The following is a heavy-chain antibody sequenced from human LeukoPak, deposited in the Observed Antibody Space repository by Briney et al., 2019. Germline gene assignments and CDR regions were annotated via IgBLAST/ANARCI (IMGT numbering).Heavy chain of an antibody. V-gene: IGHV4-34*01. CDR2: INHSGST. CDR3: ARIIAAAGTHGLFDI. J-gene: IGHJ3*02. Sequence: SETLSLTCAVYGGSFSGYYWSWIRQPPGKGLEWIGEINHSGSTNYSPSLKSRVTISVDTSKNQFSLKLSSVTAADTAVYYCARIIAAAGTHGLFDIWGQGTMVTVSS. CDR1: GGSFSGYY. D-gene: IGHD6-13*01.